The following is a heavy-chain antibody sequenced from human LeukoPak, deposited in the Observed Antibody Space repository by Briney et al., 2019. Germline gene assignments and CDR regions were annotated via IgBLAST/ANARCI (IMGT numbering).Heavy chain of an antibody. D-gene: IGHD5/OR15-5a*01. V-gene: IGHV4-34*01. J-gene: IGHJ6*02. CDR3: AKGLGLYYYYGMDV. CDR2: INHSGST. Sequence: SETLSLTGAVYGGSFSGYYWSWIRQPPGKGLEWIGEINHSGSTNYNPSLKSRVTISVDTSKNQFSLKLSSVTAADTAVYYCAKGLGLYYYYGMDVWGQGTTVTVSS. CDR1: GGSFSGYY.